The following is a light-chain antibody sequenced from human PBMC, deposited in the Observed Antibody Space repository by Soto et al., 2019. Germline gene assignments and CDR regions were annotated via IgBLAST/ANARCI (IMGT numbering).Light chain of an antibody. Sequence: QSALTQPASVSGSLGQSITISCTGTSSDIGGYKYVSWYQQHPGKAPKLIIFEVSNRPSGVSDRFSRSNSGNTASLTISGLQAEDEADYYCTSYSRYRVLVFGGGTKLTVL. V-gene: IGLV2-14*01. CDR2: EVS. CDR1: SSDIGGYKY. CDR3: TSYSRYRVLV. J-gene: IGLJ3*02.